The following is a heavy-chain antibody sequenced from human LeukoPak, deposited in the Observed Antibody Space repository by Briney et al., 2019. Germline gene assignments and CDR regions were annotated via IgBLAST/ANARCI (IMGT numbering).Heavy chain of an antibody. J-gene: IGHJ4*02. CDR1: GGTFSSYA. D-gene: IGHD2-2*01. CDR2: IIPIFGTA. Sequence: SVKVSCKASGGTFSSYAINWVRQAPGQGLEWMGGIIPIFGTANYAQKFQDRVAITADESTSTAYMELSSLRSEDTAIYYCASRLYCSNTRCRNFPFAYWGQGTLVTVSS. CDR3: ASRLYCSNTRCRNFPFAY. V-gene: IGHV1-69*13.